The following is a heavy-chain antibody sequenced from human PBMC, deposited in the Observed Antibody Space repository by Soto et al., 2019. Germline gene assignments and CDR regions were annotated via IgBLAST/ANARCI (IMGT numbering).Heavy chain of an antibody. CDR2: IDWDDDK. V-gene: IGHV2-70*04. D-gene: IGHD1-1*01. CDR3: AKTGTDGSWFDP. Sequence: SGPTLVNPTQTLTLTCTFSGFSLSTSGMRVSWIRQPPGKALEWLARIDWDDDKYYRTSLKSRLTISKDTSKNQVVLTVTNMDPVDTATYYCAKTGTDGSWFDPWGQGTLVTVSS. J-gene: IGHJ5*02. CDR1: GFSLSTSGMR.